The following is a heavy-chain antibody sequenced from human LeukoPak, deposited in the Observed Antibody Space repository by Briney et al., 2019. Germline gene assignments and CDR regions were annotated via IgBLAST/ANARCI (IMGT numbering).Heavy chain of an antibody. CDR3: ARDNSGYDYPLDY. Sequence: PGWSLRLSCAASVFTFSSYFMNGVRQAPGKGRAWVSSISISSSYIYYADSVKGRFTISRDTAKNTLYLKMNSLRAEDTAVYYCARDNSGYDYPLDYWGQGTLVAASS. CDR2: ISISSSYI. V-gene: IGHV3-21*01. J-gene: IGHJ4*02. CDR1: VFTFSSYF. D-gene: IGHD5-12*01.